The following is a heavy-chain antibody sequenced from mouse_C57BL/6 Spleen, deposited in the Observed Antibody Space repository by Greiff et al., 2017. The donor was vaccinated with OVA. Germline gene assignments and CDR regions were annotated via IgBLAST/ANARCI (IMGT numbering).Heavy chain of an antibody. J-gene: IGHJ3*01. V-gene: IGHV5-4*01. Sequence: EVQGVESGGGLVKPGGSLKLSCAASGFTFSSYAMSWVRQTPEKRLEWVATISDGGSYTYYPDNVKGRFTISRDNAKNNLYLQMSHLKSEDTAMYYCAREGDYYTWFAYWGQGTLVTVSA. CDR1: GFTFSSYA. CDR2: ISDGGSYT. CDR3: AREGDYYTWFAY. D-gene: IGHD1-1*01.